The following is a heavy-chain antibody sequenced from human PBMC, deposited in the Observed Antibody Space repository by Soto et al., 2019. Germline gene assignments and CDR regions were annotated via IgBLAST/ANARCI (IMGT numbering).Heavy chain of an antibody. CDR1: GGAITSYY. J-gene: IGHJ4*02. D-gene: IGHD6-6*01. CDR2: IYSSGST. CDR3: ARDGIAARRNDY. Sequence: SLTCTVSGGAITSYYWTWIRQPAGKGLEWIGRIYSSGSTKYNPSLQSRISMSVDTSKNQFSLKLSSVTAADTAVYYCARDGIAARRNDYWGQGTLVTVSS. V-gene: IGHV4-4*07.